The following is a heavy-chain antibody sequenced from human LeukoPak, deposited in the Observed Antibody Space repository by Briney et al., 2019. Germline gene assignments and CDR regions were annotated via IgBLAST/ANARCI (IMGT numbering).Heavy chain of an antibody. CDR3: ARNWGRGYSGYDWGTIGYYFDY. J-gene: IGHJ4*02. CDR2: INHSGST. V-gene: IGHV4-39*07. CDR1: GGSISSSSYY. D-gene: IGHD5-12*01. Sequence: SETLSLTCTVSGGSISSSSYYWGWIRQPPGKGLEWIGEINHSGSTNYNPSLKSRVTISVDTSKNQFSLKLSSVTAADTAVYYCARNWGRGYSGYDWGTIGYYFDYWGQGTLVTVSS.